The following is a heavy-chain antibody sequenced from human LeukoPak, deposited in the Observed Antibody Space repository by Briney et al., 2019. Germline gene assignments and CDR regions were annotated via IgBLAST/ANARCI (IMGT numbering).Heavy chain of an antibody. Sequence: SETLFLSSTASGGSFSSYYWSWIRQPAGKGLEWTGRIYTSGITNYTTNYNPSLSSRVTMSVDSSKNQFSVKLNSATAADTAVYFCARVIWYGSGTTAFDYCGPGTLVTVSS. J-gene: IGHJ4*02. D-gene: IGHD3-10*01. V-gene: IGHV4-4*07. CDR3: ARVIWYGSGTTAFDY. CDR1: GGSFSSYY. CDR2: IYTSGITNYTT.